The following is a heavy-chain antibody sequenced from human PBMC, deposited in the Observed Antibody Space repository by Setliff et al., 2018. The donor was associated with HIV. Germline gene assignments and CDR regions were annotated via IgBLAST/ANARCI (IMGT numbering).Heavy chain of an antibody. J-gene: IGHJ4*02. D-gene: IGHD5-12*01. CDR1: GFNFGGYS. V-gene: IGHV3-43*01. CDR2: ISWDGDMT. Sequence: GGSLRLSCAGSGFNFGGYSMHWVRQAPGKGLEWVSLISWDGDMTYYADSVKGRFTISRDNSKNSLYLQMNSLTTEDTGLYYCAKDGWGYDYVGAYYFDYWGQGTPVTVSS. CDR3: AKDGWGYDYVGAYYFDY.